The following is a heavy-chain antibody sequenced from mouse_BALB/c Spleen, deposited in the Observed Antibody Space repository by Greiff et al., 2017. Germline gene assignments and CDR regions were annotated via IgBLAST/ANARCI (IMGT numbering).Heavy chain of an antibody. V-gene: IGHV5-6-5*01. Sequence: EVQGVESGGGLVKPGGSLKLSCAASGFTFSSYAMSWVRQTPEKRLEWVASISSGGSTYYPDTVKGRVTISRDNARNILYLQMSSLRSEDTAMYYCARGCYGSSYSYFDVWGAGTTVTVSS. CDR3: ARGCYGSSYSYFDV. CDR2: ISSGGST. J-gene: IGHJ1*01. D-gene: IGHD1-1*01. CDR1: GFTFSSYA.